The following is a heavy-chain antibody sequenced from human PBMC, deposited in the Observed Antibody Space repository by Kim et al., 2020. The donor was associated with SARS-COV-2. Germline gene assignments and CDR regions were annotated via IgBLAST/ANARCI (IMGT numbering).Heavy chain of an antibody. Sequence: KRYHPTLKGRLTITKDTSKNQVVLTMTNMYPVDTATYYCAHRQSYGIDYWGQGTLVTVSS. D-gene: IGHD5-18*01. J-gene: IGHJ4*02. CDR2: K. V-gene: IGHV2-5*01. CDR3: AHRQSYGIDY.